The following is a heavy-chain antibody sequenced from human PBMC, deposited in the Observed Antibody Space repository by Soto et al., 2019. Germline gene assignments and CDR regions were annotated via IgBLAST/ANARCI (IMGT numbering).Heavy chain of an antibody. J-gene: IGHJ4*02. Sequence: ETLSLTCTVSGDSISSYYWSWIRQPPGKGLEFIGYIIYSGSTNYNPSLKTRVTMSVDTSKNQFSLKVNSVTVADTAVYYCARVRAAVGVDYWGQGTLVTVSS. CDR3: ARVRAAVGVDY. D-gene: IGHD6-13*01. CDR2: IIYSGST. V-gene: IGHV4-59*01. CDR1: GDSISSYY.